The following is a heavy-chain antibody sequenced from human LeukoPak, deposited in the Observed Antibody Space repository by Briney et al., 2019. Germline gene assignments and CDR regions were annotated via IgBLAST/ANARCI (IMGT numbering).Heavy chain of an antibody. D-gene: IGHD3-9*01. CDR1: GVPISSYH. Sequence: SETLSLTCTVSGVPISSYHWSWIPQPPGKGLEWIGYIYYSGNTNYNPSLKSRVTISVETSKNLFSMKVSSVTAAEKAVYYCARGSGNGILTGYYNPFDYWGQGTLVTVSS. V-gene: IGHV4-59*01. J-gene: IGHJ4*02. CDR2: IYYSGNT. CDR3: ARGSGNGILTGYYNPFDY.